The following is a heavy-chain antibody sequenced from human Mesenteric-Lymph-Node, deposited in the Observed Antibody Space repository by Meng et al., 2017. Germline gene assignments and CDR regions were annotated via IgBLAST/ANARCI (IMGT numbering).Heavy chain of an antibody. J-gene: IGHJ5*02. CDR2: INPNSGGT. D-gene: IGHD6-13*01. V-gene: IGHV1-2*02. CDR3: AHRRRKWVNSIAAAHNWFDP. CDR1: GYTFTGYY. Sequence: ASVKVSCKASGYTFTGYYMHWVRQAPGQGLEWMGWINPNSGGTNYAQKFQGRVTMTRDTSISTAYMELSRLRSDDTATYYCAHRRRKWVNSIAAAHNWFDPWGQGTLVTVSS.